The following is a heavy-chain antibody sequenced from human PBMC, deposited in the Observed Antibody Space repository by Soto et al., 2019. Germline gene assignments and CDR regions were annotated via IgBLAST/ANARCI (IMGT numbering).Heavy chain of an antibody. Sequence: PGGSLRLSCAASGFSFKTYSMSWVRQVPGKGLEWVSTITSSSSSIYYADSVRGRFTTSRDNAENSLSLQMDSLRADDTAVYYCARGGDMATMGYWGQGTLVTVSS. CDR2: ITSSSSSI. CDR3: ARGGDMATMGY. D-gene: IGHD5-12*01. V-gene: IGHV3-21*01. J-gene: IGHJ4*02. CDR1: GFSFKTYS.